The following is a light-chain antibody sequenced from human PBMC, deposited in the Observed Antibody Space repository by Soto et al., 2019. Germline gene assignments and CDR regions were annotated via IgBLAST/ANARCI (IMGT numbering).Light chain of an antibody. Sequence: DMQMTQSPPSLSASVGDRVTITCRASQSISTYLNWYQQKGGKTKLLVYSASSLQSGVPSRFSGSGAGTDFTLTISSLQPEDFATYYCQQSYSTPWTFGQGTKVEI. V-gene: IGKV1-39*01. CDR2: SAS. CDR1: QSISTY. J-gene: IGKJ1*01. CDR3: QQSYSTPWT.